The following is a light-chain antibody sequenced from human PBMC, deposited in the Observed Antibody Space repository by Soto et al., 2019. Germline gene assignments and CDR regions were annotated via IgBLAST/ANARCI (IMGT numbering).Light chain of an antibody. Sequence: DIVMTQSPDSLAVSLGERATINCKSSQSVLYSSNNKNYLAWYQQKPGQPPKLLIYWASTRESGVPDRFSDSGSGTDFTHTISSPQAEDVAVYYCQQYYSTPPTTFGQGTRLEIK. CDR1: QSVLYSSNNKNY. CDR2: WAS. CDR3: QQYYSTPPTT. J-gene: IGKJ5*01. V-gene: IGKV4-1*01.